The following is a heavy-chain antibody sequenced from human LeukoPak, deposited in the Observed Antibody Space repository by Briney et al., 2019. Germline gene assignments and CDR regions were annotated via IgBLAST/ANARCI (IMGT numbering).Heavy chain of an antibody. CDR3: AKDRSSSSWYMDY. Sequence: GGSLRLSCAASGFTFSSHGMNWVRQAPGKGLEWASGISPSGGITYYTDSVKGRFTISRDNSKNTQSLQINSLRAEDTAVYYCAKDRSSSSWYMDYWGQGTLVTVSS. CDR1: GFTFSSHG. J-gene: IGHJ4*02. V-gene: IGHV3-23*01. CDR2: ISPSGGIT. D-gene: IGHD6-13*01.